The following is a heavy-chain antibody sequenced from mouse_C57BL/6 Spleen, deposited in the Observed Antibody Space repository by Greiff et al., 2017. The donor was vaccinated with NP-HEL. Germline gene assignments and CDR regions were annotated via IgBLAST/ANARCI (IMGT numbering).Heavy chain of an antibody. CDR3: ARTIPCAMDY. CDR2: IDPANGNT. Sequence: EVKLMESVAELVRPGASVKLSCTASGFNIKNTYMHWVKQRPEQGLAWIGRIDPANGNTKYAPKCQGKASITADTSSNTAYLQRSSLTSEDTAIYYCARTIPCAMDYWGQGTSVTVSS. CDR1: GFNIKNTY. V-gene: IGHV14-3*01. J-gene: IGHJ4*01. D-gene: IGHD1-1*02.